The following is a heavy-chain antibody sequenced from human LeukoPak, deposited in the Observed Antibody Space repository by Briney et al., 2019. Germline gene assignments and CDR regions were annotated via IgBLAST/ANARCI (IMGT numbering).Heavy chain of an antibody. V-gene: IGHV3-30*18. CDR1: GFTFGGYA. CDR3: AKARGKYYTSGRYTFDI. Sequence: PGRSLRLSCAATGFTFGGYAMHWVRHAPGKGLEWVAVISYDGSNKYYADSVKGRFTISRDNSKNTLYMQMNSLRAEDTAVYYCAKARGKYYTSGRYTFDIWGQGTMVSVSS. J-gene: IGHJ3*02. CDR2: ISYDGSNK. D-gene: IGHD3-10*01.